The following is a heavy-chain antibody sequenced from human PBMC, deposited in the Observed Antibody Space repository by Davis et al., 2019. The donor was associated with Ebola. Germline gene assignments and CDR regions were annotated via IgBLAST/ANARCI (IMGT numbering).Heavy chain of an antibody. J-gene: IGHJ4*02. CDR1: GFPFSSYG. V-gene: IGHV3-33*05. D-gene: IGHD1-26*01. CDR2: ISYDGSNK. Sequence: GGSLRLSCAASGFPFSSYGFHWVRQAPGKGLEWVAVISYDGSNKYYADSVKGRFTISRDNSKNTLYLQMNSLRAEDTAVYYCAKGVVEGTFDYWGQGTLVTVSS. CDR3: AKGVVEGTFDY.